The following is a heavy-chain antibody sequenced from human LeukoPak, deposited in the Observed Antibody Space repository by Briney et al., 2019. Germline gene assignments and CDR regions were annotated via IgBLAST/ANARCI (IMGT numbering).Heavy chain of an antibody. CDR1: GYTFTSYD. CDR3: ARVSMRIRGARRFDP. J-gene: IGHJ5*02. D-gene: IGHD3-10*01. Sequence: EASVKVSRKASGYTFTSYDINWVRQATGQGLEWMGWMSPDSGNTGSAQKFQGRVTMTRNTSIDTAYLELSSLRSEDTAVYYCARVSMRIRGARRFDPWGQGTLVTVSS. CDR2: MSPDSGNT. V-gene: IGHV1-8*01.